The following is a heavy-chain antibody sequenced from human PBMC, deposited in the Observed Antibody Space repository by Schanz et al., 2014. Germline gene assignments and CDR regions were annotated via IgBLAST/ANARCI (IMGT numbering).Heavy chain of an antibody. J-gene: IGHJ4*02. V-gene: IGHV3-23*04. D-gene: IGHD2-15*01. Sequence: EVQLVESGGGLVKPGGSLRLSCAASGFTFSTYAMTWVRQAPGKGLEWVSSISIRGGNTYYTDSVKGRFTISRDNSKNTLDLQMSSLRADDTAVYYCAKVREWWPYYFDYWGQGTLVTVSS. CDR2: ISIRGGNT. CDR1: GFTFSTYA. CDR3: AKVREWWPYYFDY.